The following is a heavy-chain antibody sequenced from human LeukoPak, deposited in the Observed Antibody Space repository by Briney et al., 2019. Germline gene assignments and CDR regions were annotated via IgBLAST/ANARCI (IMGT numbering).Heavy chain of an antibody. V-gene: IGHV4-59*01. J-gene: IGHJ4*02. Sequence: PSETLSLTCTVSGGSINNYYWSWIRQPPGKGLEWIGYIYYTGSTNYNPSLKSRVTISVDTSKSHFPLKMSTLTAADTAVYYCARHRGSGYPYFDYWGQGTLVTVSS. CDR3: ARHRGSGYPYFDY. CDR1: GGSINNYY. CDR2: IYYTGST. D-gene: IGHD3-22*01.